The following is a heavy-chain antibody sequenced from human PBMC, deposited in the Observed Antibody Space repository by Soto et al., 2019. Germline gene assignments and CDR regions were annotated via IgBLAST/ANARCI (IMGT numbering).Heavy chain of an antibody. CDR1: VDSIKNYF. Sequence: PSETLSLTCTVSVDSIKNYFWSLVRQPPGKGLEWIGHFYHSGTTNYSPALKSRVTISIDQSKNQFSLRLNSVTAADTAVYFCARDPGYCTNGVCHIFDFWGQGIPVTVS. CDR2: FYHSGTT. CDR3: ARDPGYCTNGVCHIFDF. D-gene: IGHD2-8*01. J-gene: IGHJ4*02. V-gene: IGHV4-59*01.